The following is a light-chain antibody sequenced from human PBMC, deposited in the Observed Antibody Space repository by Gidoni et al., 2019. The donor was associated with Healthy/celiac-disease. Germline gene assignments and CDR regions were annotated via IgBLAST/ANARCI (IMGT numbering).Light chain of an antibody. V-gene: IGKV1-33*01. CDR2: DAS. J-gene: IGKJ1*01. CDR1: QDISNY. Sequence: DIQMTQSPSSLSASVGDRVTITCQASQDISNYLNWYQQKPGKAPKLLIYDASNLETGVPSRFSGSGSGTDFTFTISSLQPEDIATYYCQQYDNLSTFXXXTKVEIK. CDR3: QQYDNLST.